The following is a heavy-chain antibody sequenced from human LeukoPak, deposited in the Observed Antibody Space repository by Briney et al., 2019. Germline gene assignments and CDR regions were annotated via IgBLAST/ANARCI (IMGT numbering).Heavy chain of an antibody. Sequence: PGGSLRLACAASGFTVGSNYMSWVRQAPGKGLEWVSVIYSGGSTYYADSVKGRFTISRDNSKNTLYLQMNSLRAEDTAVYYCARDGYYDSSGYEGDYWGQGTLVTVSS. D-gene: IGHD3-22*01. CDR1: GFTVGSNY. CDR2: IYSGGST. J-gene: IGHJ4*02. V-gene: IGHV3-53*01. CDR3: ARDGYYDSSGYEGDY.